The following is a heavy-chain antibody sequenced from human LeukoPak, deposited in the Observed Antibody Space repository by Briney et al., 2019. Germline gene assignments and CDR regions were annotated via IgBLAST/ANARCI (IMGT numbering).Heavy chain of an antibody. CDR2: ISSSGSTI. Sequence: GGSLRLSCAASGFTFSSYEMNWVRQAPGKGLEWVSYISSSGSTIYYADSVKGRFTISRDNAKNSLYLQMNSLRAVDTAVYYCARYSLQQLPPSYFDYWGQGTLVTVSS. CDR3: ARYSLQQLPPSYFDY. D-gene: IGHD6-13*01. V-gene: IGHV3-48*03. J-gene: IGHJ4*02. CDR1: GFTFSSYE.